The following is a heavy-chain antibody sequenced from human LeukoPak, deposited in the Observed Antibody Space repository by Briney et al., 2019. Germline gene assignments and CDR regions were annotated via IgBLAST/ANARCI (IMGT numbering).Heavy chain of an antibody. CDR1: GFTFSSFS. V-gene: IGHV3-30*02. Sequence: PGGSLRLSCAASGFTFSSFSTHWVRQAPGKGLEWVAFIRYDGSNKYYADSVKGRFTISRDNSKNTLYLQMNSLRAEDTAVYYCATNKPRGYSYGQLDYWGQGTLVTVSS. J-gene: IGHJ4*02. D-gene: IGHD5-18*01. CDR3: ATNKPRGYSYGQLDY. CDR2: IRYDGSNK.